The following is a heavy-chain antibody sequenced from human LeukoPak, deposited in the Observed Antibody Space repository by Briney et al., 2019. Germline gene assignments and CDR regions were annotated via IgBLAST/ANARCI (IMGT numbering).Heavy chain of an antibody. Sequence: ASVKVSCKASGGTFSSYAISWVRQAPGQGLEWMGRIIPIFGTTNYAQKFQDRITFTTVASTYTAYMELSSLISEDTAVYYCARETPYFDSSNSLAHFDYWGQGTLVTVSS. CDR1: GGTFSSYA. CDR3: ARETPYFDSSNSLAHFDY. V-gene: IGHV1-69*05. J-gene: IGHJ4*02. D-gene: IGHD3-22*01. CDR2: IIPIFGTT.